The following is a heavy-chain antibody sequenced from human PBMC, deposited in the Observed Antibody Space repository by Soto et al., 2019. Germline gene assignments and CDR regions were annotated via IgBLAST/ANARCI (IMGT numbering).Heavy chain of an antibody. CDR1: GGTFSSYA. J-gene: IGHJ6*02. CDR2: IIPIFGTA. Sequence: GASVKVSCKASGGTFSSYAISWVRQAPAQGLEWMGGIIPIFGTANYAQKFQGRVTITADESTSTAYMELSSLRSEDTAVYYCAREGVTGTYYYYGMDVWGQGTTVTVSS. D-gene: IGHD1-20*01. CDR3: AREGVTGTYYYYGMDV. V-gene: IGHV1-69*13.